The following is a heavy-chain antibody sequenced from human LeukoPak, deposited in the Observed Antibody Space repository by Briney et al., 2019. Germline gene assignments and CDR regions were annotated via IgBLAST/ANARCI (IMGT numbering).Heavy chain of an antibody. Sequence: GGSLRLSCAASGFTFSSHAMSWVRQAPGKGLEWVSAISTSGGSTYYADSVKGRFTISRDNSKNTLYLQMNSLRAEDTAVYYCATTTWIQNYFDYWGQGTLVTVSS. CDR2: ISTSGGST. D-gene: IGHD5-18*01. J-gene: IGHJ4*02. CDR3: ATTTWIQNYFDY. CDR1: GFTFSSHA. V-gene: IGHV3-23*01.